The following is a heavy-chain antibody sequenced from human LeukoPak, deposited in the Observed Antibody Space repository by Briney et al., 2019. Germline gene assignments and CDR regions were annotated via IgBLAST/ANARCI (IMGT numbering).Heavy chain of an antibody. CDR1: GFTVTSYG. J-gene: IGHJ4*02. CDR3: ARGGYDLWSGYRIDF. CDR2: IWYDGSKK. Sequence: PGRSLRLSCAASGFTVTSYGMHWVRHAPGKGLEWVAVIWYDGSKKYYADSVKGRFTISRDNSKNTLYLQMISLRAEDTAVYYCARGGYDLWSGYRIDFWGQGTLVTVSS. D-gene: IGHD3-3*01. V-gene: IGHV3-33*01.